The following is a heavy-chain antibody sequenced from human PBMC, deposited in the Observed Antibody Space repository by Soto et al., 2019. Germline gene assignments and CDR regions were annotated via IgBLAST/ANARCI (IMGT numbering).Heavy chain of an antibody. Sequence: PSETLSLTCSVSGASVSRNYWGWVRQTPGKGLEFIGHVRHTGDTTESPSLKSRIVLSIDTSSSRFSLKVFSMTAADTAVYFCARLAYDNVWNSYYFDLWGQGTLVTVSS. CDR1: GASVSRNY. V-gene: IGHV4-59*02. D-gene: IGHD1-1*01. J-gene: IGHJ4*02. CDR2: VRHTGDT. CDR3: ARLAYDNVWNSYYFDL.